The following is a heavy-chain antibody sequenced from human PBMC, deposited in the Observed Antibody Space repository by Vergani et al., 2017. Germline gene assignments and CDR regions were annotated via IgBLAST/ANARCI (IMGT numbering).Heavy chain of an antibody. V-gene: IGHV3-21*01. CDR1: GFTFSSYS. Sequence: EVQLVESGGGLVKPGGSLRLSCAASGFTFSSYSMNWVRQAPGKGLEWVSSISSSGSTIYYADSVKGRFTISRDNAKNSLYLQMNSLRAEDTAVYYCARTYGDYASIGYWGQGTLVTVSS. D-gene: IGHD4-17*01. CDR2: ISSSGSTI. CDR3: ARTYGDYASIGY. J-gene: IGHJ4*02.